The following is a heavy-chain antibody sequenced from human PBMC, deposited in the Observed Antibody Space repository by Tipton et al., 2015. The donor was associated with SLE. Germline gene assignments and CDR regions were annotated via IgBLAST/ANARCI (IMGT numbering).Heavy chain of an antibody. J-gene: IGHJ4*02. V-gene: IGHV4-34*01. CDR1: GGSFSGYY. Sequence: TLSLTCAVYGGSFSGYYWSWIRQPPGKGLEWIGEINHSGSTNYNPSLKSRVTISVDTSKNQFSLKLSSVTAADTAVYYCARRWSLGYFDYWGQGTRVTVSS. CDR3: ARRWSLGYFDY. D-gene: IGHD4-23*01. CDR2: INHSGST.